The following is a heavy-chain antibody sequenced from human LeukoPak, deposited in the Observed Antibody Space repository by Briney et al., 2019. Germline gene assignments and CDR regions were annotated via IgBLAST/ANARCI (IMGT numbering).Heavy chain of an antibody. CDR3: AKDDRSIVGPTFDY. D-gene: IGHD1-26*01. CDR1: GFTFSSYA. Sequence: GGSLRLSCAASGFTFSSYAMRWVRQAPGKGLEWVSAISGSGGSTYYADSVKGRFTISRDNSKNTLYLQMNSLRAEDTAVYYCAKDDRSIVGPTFDYWGQGTLVTVSS. V-gene: IGHV3-23*01. J-gene: IGHJ4*02. CDR2: ISGSGGST.